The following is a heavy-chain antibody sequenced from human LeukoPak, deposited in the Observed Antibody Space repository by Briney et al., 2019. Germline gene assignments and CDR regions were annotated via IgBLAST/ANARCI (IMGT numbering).Heavy chain of an antibody. CDR1: GGTFSSYA. CDR3: ARDQCGGDCYIDY. Sequence: GASVKVSCKASGGTFSSYAISWVRQAPGQGLEWMGRIIPILGIANYAQKFQGRVTITADKSTSTAYMELSSLRSEDTAVYYCARDQCGGDCYIDYWGQGTLVTVSS. V-gene: IGHV1-69*04. J-gene: IGHJ4*02. CDR2: IIPILGIA. D-gene: IGHD2-21*02.